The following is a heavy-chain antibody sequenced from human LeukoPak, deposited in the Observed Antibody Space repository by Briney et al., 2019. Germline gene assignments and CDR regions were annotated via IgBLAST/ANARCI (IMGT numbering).Heavy chain of an antibody. V-gene: IGHV4-59*08. J-gene: IGHJ5*02. CDR1: GGSISSSY. CDR3: ARREVEMRAAASGNWLGP. Sequence: SETLSLTCTVSGGSISSSYWNWVRQPPGKGLEWIGRISYSGTTNYNPSLKSRVTISSDTSKNQFSLKLTSVTAADTAVYYCARREVEMRAAASGNWLGPWGQGTLVTVSS. CDR2: ISYSGTT. D-gene: IGHD3-10*01.